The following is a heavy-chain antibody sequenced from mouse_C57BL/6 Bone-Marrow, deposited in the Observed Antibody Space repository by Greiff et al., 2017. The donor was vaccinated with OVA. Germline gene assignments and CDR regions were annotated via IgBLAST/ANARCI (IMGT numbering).Heavy chain of an antibody. CDR3: ARQGYYYGSSYGVDY. D-gene: IGHD1-1*01. J-gene: IGHJ2*01. Sequence: DVKLVESGGDLVKPGGSLKLSCAASGFTFSSYGMSWVRQTPDKRLEWVATISSGGSYTYYPDSVKGRFTISRDNAKNTLYLQMSSLKSEDTAMYYCARQGYYYGSSYGVDYWGQGTTLTVSS. V-gene: IGHV5-6*02. CDR2: ISSGGSYT. CDR1: GFTFSSYG.